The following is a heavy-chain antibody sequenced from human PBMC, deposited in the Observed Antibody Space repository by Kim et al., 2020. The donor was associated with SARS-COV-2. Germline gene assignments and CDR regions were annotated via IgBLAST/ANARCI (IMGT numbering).Heavy chain of an antibody. CDR3: ARVYIVANYYYYGMDV. D-gene: IGHD3-16*02. V-gene: IGHV3-30*07. J-gene: IGHJ6*02. Sequence: VKGRFTISRDNSKNTLYLQMNSLRAEDTAVYYCARVYIVANYYYYGMDVWGQGTTVTVSS.